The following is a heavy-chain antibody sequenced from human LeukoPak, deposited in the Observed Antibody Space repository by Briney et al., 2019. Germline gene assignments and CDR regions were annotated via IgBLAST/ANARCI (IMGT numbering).Heavy chain of an antibody. Sequence: ASVKVSCKASGYTFTGYYMHWVRQAHGQGLEWMGWINPNSGGTNYAQKFQGRVTMTRDTSISTAYMELSRLRSDDTAVYYCARVYDRRGAPHLLFDYWGQGTLVTVSS. J-gene: IGHJ4*02. CDR1: GYTFTGYY. CDR2: INPNSGGT. CDR3: ARVYDRRGAPHLLFDY. D-gene: IGHD3-16*01. V-gene: IGHV1-2*02.